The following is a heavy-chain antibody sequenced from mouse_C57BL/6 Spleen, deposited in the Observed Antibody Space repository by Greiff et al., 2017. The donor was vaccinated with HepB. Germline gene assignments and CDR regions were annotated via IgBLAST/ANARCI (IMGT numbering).Heavy chain of an antibody. CDR2: IYPGSGST. CDR1: GYTFTSYW. D-gene: IGHD2-4*01. V-gene: IGHV1-55*01. CDR3: AILDDSDVCYFDC. Sequence: QVQLQQPGAELVKPGASVKMSCKASGYTFTSYWITWVKQRPGKGLEWIGDIYPGSGSTNYNEKFKSKATMTVDTSSSTTYMQLSSLTSEDSAVYCCAILDDSDVCYFDCWGQGATLTVS. J-gene: IGHJ2*01.